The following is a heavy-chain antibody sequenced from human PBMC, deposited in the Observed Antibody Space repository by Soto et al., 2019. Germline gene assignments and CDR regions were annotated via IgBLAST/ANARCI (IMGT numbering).Heavy chain of an antibody. J-gene: IGHJ4*02. V-gene: IGHV4-31*03. CDR3: ARSPRGIAAAGRRPYYFDY. D-gene: IGHD6-13*01. Sequence: PSETHSHTSTVSGGNIISGGYYWSWIRKHPGKGLEWIGYIYYSGSTYYNPSLKSRVTISVDTSKNQFSLKLSSVTAADTAVYYCARSPRGIAAAGRRPYYFDYWGQGTLVTVSS. CDR2: IYYSGST. CDR1: GGNIISGGYY.